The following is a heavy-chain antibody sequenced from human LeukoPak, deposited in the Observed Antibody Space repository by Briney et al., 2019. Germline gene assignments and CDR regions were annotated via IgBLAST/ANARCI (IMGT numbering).Heavy chain of an antibody. V-gene: IGHV5-51*01. Sequence: GESLKISCKGSGYSFTSYWIGWVRPMPGKGLEWMGIIYPGDSDTRYSPSFQGQVTISADKSISTAYLQWSSLKASDTAMYYCARHGAGYCSGGSCPDPHYYYYGMDVWGQGTTVTVSS. CDR3: ARHGAGYCSGGSCPDPHYYYYGMDV. D-gene: IGHD2-15*01. CDR2: IYPGDSDT. J-gene: IGHJ6*02. CDR1: GYSFTSYW.